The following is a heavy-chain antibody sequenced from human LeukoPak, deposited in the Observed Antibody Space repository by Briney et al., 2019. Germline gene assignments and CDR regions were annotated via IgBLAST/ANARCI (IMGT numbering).Heavy chain of an antibody. CDR3: TTENWYVFEH. D-gene: IGHD1-1*01. V-gene: IGHV3-7*04. J-gene: IGHJ4*02. CDR2: INQDESVT. Sequence: PGGSLRLSCATSGFTFSNAWMSWVRQAPGKGLEWVATINQDESVTDSVDAVKGRFTVSRDNAKNSLYLQMNSLRAEDTAVYYCTTENWYVFEHWGQGTLVSVSS. CDR1: GFTFSNAW.